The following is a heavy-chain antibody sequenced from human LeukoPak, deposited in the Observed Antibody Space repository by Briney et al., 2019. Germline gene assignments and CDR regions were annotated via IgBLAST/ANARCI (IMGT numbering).Heavy chain of an antibody. Sequence: SVKVSCKASGGTFSSYAISWVRQAPGQGLEWMGGIIPIFGTANYAQKFQGRVTITADESTSTAYMELSNLRSEDTAVYYCASGGTLDYDFWSGPGFDYWGQETLVTVSS. CDR3: ASGGTLDYDFWSGPGFDY. V-gene: IGHV1-69*13. CDR1: GGTFSSYA. J-gene: IGHJ4*02. CDR2: IIPIFGTA. D-gene: IGHD3-3*01.